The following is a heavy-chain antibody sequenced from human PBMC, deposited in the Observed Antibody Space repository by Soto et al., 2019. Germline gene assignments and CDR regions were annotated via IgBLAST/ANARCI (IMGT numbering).Heavy chain of an antibody. CDR2: INPNGGST. Sequence: QVQLVQSGAEVKKPGASVKISCEASGYSFTSQYVHWVRQAPGQGLEWMGIINPNGGSTTYAQKFQGKVPMDKDTSTGKGLLGVGNLKSEAPAVYYWAKKQWLRPGGGGTEPLDIWGQGTMVTVAS. CDR1: GYSFTSQY. J-gene: IGHJ3*02. V-gene: IGHV1-46*03. D-gene: IGHD6-19*01. CDR3: AKKQWLRPGGGGTEPLDI.